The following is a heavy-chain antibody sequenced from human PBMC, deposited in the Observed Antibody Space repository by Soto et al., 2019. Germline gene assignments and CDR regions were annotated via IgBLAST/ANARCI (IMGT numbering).Heavy chain of an antibody. J-gene: IGHJ4*02. D-gene: IGHD3-22*01. CDR1: GGSISSGDYY. CDR3: ARVDSSGYLGY. Sequence: QVQLQESGPGLVKPSQTLSLTCTVSGGSISSGDYYWSWIRQPPGKGLEWIGYIYYSGSTYYNPSLKSRVTISVDTSKNQSALKLSSVTAADTAVYYGARVDSSGYLGYWGQGTLVTVSS. V-gene: IGHV4-30-4*01. CDR2: IYYSGST.